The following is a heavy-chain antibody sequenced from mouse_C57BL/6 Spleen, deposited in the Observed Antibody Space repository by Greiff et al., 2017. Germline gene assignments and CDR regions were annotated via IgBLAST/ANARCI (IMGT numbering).Heavy chain of an antibody. CDR1: GLSLTSFG. Sequence: VQLQQSGPGPVAPSQSLSITCTVSGLSLTSFGVDWVRQPPGKGLEWLGVIWGGGSTNYNSALMTRLSISKDNSKSQVFLKMNSLQTDDTAMYYCAITMITKYYAMDYWGQGTSVTVSS. CDR3: AITMITKYYAMDY. J-gene: IGHJ4*01. CDR2: IWGGGST. V-gene: IGHV2-9*01. D-gene: IGHD2-4*01.